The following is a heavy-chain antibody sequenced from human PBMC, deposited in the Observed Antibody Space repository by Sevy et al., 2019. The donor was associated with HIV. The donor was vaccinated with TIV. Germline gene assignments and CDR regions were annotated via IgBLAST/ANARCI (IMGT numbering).Heavy chain of an antibody. CDR1: GYTLTKLS. J-gene: IGHJ4*02. CDR3: ATTKDYYESSGSPFDY. CDR2: FDPEDGET. D-gene: IGHD3-22*01. Sequence: ASVKVSCKVSGYTLTKLSMHWVRQGPGKGLEWMGSFDPEDGETIYAQKFQGRVTMTEDTSTDTAHMELRSPKSEDTAVYYCATTKDYYESSGSPFDYWGQGTLVTVSS. V-gene: IGHV1-24*01.